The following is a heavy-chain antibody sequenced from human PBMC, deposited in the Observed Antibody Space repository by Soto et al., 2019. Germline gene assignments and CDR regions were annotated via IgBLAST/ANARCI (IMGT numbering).Heavy chain of an antibody. CDR3: ARGGTYYVALKISGY. J-gene: IGHJ4*02. V-gene: IGHV3-33*01. CDR2: IWYDGSNK. D-gene: IGHD3-10*02. Sequence: GSLILSCAASGFTFSSYGMHWVRQAPGKGLEWVAVIWYDGSNKYYADSVKGRFTISRDNSKNTLYLQMNSLRAEDTAVYYCARGGTYYVALKISGYWGKETLVTVS. CDR1: GFTFSSYG.